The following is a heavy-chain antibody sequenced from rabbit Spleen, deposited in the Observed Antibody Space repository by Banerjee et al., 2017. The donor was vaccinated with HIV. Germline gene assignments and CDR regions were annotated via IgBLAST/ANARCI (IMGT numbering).Heavy chain of an antibody. CDR2: IATGDGST. D-gene: IGHD8-1*01. CDR3: ARDTASSFSSYGMDL. V-gene: IGHV1S45*01. J-gene: IGHJ6*01. CDR1: GFTLSNYW. Sequence: QEQLEESGGDLVKPEGSLTLTCTASGFTLSNYWMCWVRQAPGKGLEWIACIATGDGSTYYASWAKGRFTISKTSSTTVTLQMTSLTAADTATYFCARDTASSFSSYGMDLWGQGTLVTVS.